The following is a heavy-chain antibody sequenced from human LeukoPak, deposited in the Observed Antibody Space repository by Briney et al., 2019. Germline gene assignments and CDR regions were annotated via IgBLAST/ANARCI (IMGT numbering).Heavy chain of an antibody. V-gene: IGHV3-53*01. Sequence: GGSLRLSCAASGFTVSSNYMSWVRQAPGKGLEWVSVIYSGGSTYYADSVKGRFTISRDNSKNTLYLQMNSLRAEDTAVYYCARGGSSGYYPMRGYYFDYWGQGTLVTVSS. CDR1: GFTVSSNY. D-gene: IGHD3-22*01. CDR3: ARGGSSGYYPMRGYYFDY. J-gene: IGHJ4*02. CDR2: IYSGGST.